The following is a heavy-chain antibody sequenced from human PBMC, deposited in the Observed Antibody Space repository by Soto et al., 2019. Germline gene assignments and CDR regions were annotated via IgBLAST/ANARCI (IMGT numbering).Heavy chain of an antibody. CDR2: VSYSGST. V-gene: IGHV4-31*03. Sequence: SETLSLTCTVSGGSISSGGYYWSWIRQHPGKGLEWIGYVSYSGSTNYNPSLKSRVTISVDTSTNEVSLSLSSVTAADTAVYYCARRYGSAFDIWGQGTMVTVSS. D-gene: IGHD3-10*01. CDR3: ARRYGSAFDI. J-gene: IGHJ3*02. CDR1: GGSISSGGYY.